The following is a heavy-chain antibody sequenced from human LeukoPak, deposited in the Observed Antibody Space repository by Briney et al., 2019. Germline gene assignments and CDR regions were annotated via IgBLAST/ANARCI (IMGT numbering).Heavy chain of an antibody. D-gene: IGHD2-2*01. CDR1: GGSFSGYY. CDR3: ARGRSTRGGAIDY. V-gene: IGHV4-59*10. J-gene: IGHJ4*02. Sequence: SETLSLTCAVYGGSFSGYYWSWIRQPPGKGLEWIGRIYTSGSTNYNPSLKSRVTMSVDTSKNQFSLKLSSVTAADTAVYYCARGRSTRGGAIDYWGQGTLVTVSS. CDR2: IYTSGST.